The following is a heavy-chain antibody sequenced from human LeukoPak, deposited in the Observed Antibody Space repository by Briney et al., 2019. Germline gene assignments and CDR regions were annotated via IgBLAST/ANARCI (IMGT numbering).Heavy chain of an antibody. J-gene: IGHJ3*02. D-gene: IGHD1-26*01. CDR3: AKHLRWEERAFHI. Sequence: PGGSLRLSCAASGFTFSSFGMHWVRQAPGKGLEWVAFLLYDGSDKYYADSVKGRFTISRDNSKNTLYLQMNGLRPEDTALYYCAKHLRWEERAFHIWGPGTMVTVSS. V-gene: IGHV3-30*02. CDR1: GFTFSSFG. CDR2: LLYDGSDK.